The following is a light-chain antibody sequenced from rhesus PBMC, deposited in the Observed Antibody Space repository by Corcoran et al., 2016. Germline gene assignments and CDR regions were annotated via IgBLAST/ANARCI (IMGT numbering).Light chain of an antibody. Sequence: DIQLTQSPSSLSASVGDRVTITCRASQDISSYVAWYQQKPGKAPNHLIYDASNWQSGVPSRFSGSGSGKHFTLTIRSLQPEDFAVYYCQQRNGYPYSFGRGTKVEIK. J-gene: IGKJ2*01. CDR2: DAS. CDR3: QQRNGYPYS. CDR1: QDISSY. V-gene: IGKV1-38*01.